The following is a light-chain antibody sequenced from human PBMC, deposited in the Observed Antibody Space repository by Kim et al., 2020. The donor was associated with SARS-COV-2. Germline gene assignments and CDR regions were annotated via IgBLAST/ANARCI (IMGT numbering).Light chain of an antibody. Sequence: SYELTQPPSVSVSPGQTASIACSGDKLGDKHACWYQQKPGQSPVLVIYQDTKRPSGIPERFSGSNSGNTATLTISGTQAMDEGDYYCQAWARNTVVFGGG. CDR2: QDT. J-gene: IGLJ2*01. CDR3: QAWARNTVV. CDR1: KLGDKH. V-gene: IGLV3-1*01.